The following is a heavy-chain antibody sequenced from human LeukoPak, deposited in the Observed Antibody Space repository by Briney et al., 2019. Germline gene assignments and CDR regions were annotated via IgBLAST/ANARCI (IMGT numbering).Heavy chain of an antibody. CDR3: SGSYYQLPDY. CDR1: GFTFSSYE. D-gene: IGHD1-26*01. CDR2: ISSSGSTI. V-gene: IGHV3-48*03. Sequence: GGSLILSCAASGFTFSSYEMNWVRQAPGKGLEWVSYISSSGSTIYYADSVKGRFTISRDNAKNSLCLQMNSLRAEDTAVYYCSGSYYQLPDYWGQGTLVTVSS. J-gene: IGHJ4*02.